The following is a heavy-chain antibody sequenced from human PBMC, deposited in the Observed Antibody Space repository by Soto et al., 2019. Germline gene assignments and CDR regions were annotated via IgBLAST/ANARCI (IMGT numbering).Heavy chain of an antibody. CDR1: GYTFTSYA. D-gene: IGHD3-10*01. CDR3: ARDRTYYGSGGFDY. J-gene: IGHJ4*02. Sequence: GASVKVSCKASGYTFTSYAMHWVRQAPGQRLEWMGWINAGNGNTKYSQKFQGRVTITRDTSASTAYMELSSLRSEDTAVYYCARDRTYYGSGGFDYWGQRTLVTVSS. V-gene: IGHV1-3*01. CDR2: INAGNGNT.